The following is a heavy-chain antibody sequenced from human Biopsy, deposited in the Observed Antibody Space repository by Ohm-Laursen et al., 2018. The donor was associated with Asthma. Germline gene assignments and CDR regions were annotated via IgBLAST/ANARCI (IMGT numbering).Heavy chain of an antibody. D-gene: IGHD5-12*01. CDR1: GFSFDDCA. CDR2: ISWNSGNI. CDR3: AKRRGYSGHDNDY. Sequence: SLRLSCAASGFSFDDCAMHWVRQAPGKGLEWVSSISWNSGNIDYAVSVKGRFTISRDNAKNSLYLQMQSLRPEDTAVYYCAKRRGYSGHDNDYWGQGTLVIVSS. V-gene: IGHV3-9*01. J-gene: IGHJ4*02.